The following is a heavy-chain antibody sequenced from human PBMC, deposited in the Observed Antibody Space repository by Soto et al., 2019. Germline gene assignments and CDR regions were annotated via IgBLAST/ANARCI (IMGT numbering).Heavy chain of an antibody. CDR3: ARELEYSSGWYDLRGVFDI. J-gene: IGHJ3*02. CDR1: GFTFSSYW. Sequence: EVQLVESGGGLVQPGGSLRLSCAASGFTFSSYWMSWVRQAPGKGLEWVANIKQDGSEKYYVDSVKGRFTISRDNAKNSLYMQLNCLRAEDSDVYYCARELEYSSGWYDLRGVFDIWGPSTMVNVSS. D-gene: IGHD6-19*01. CDR2: IKQDGSEK. V-gene: IGHV3-7*05.